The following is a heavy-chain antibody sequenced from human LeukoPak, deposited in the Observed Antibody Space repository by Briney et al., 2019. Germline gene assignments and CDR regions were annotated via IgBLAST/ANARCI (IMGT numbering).Heavy chain of an antibody. D-gene: IGHD3-22*01. Sequence: PSETLSLTCTVSGGSISSSSYYWGWIRQPPGKGLEWIGSIYYSGSTYYNPSLKSRVTISVDTSKNQSSLKLSSVTAADTAVYYCARGGSPKRRFTDSSGFPDYWGQGTLVTVSS. V-gene: IGHV4-39*07. CDR1: GGSISSSSYY. J-gene: IGHJ4*02. CDR3: ARGGSPKRRFTDSSGFPDY. CDR2: IYYSGST.